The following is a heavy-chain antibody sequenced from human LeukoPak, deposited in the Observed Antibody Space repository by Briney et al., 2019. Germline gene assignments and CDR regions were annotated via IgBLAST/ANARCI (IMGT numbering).Heavy chain of an antibody. CDR1: GFTFSSYT. Sequence: GGSLRLSCAASGFTFSSYTMSWVRQAPGKGLEWVSTITTSDGNTYYADSVKGRFTVSRDNSKNTLFLQMNSLRAEDTGVYYCAKDGGLWVSAHWGDSWGRGTLVTVSS. CDR2: ITTSDGNT. V-gene: IGHV3-23*01. D-gene: IGHD7-27*01. J-gene: IGHJ4*02. CDR3: AKDGGLWVSAHWGDS.